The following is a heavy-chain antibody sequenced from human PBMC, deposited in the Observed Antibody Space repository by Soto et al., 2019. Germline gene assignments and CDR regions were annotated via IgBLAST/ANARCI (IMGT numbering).Heavy chain of an antibody. CDR1: GGTFNSHT. J-gene: IGHJ6*02. D-gene: IGHD1-1*01. CDR3: ARDERVHNYVSDYGLDV. V-gene: IGHV1-69*08. CDR2: IIPTLDIV. Sequence: QVQLVQSGAELKKPGSSVKVSCEASGGTFNSHTIIAWVRQAPGQGPEWMGRIIPTLDIVDYAQKFQDRVTISEDRPTNTAIREMRMLVSEDTAVYYCARDERVHNYVSDYGLDVGGQGTMVTVS.